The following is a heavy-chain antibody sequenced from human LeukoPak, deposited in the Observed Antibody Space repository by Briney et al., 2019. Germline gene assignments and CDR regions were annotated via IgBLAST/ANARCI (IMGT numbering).Heavy chain of an antibody. J-gene: IGHJ6*02. CDR1: GGSFSGYY. Sequence: SETLSLTCAVYGGSFSGYYWSWIRQPPGKGLEWIGEINHSGSTNYNPSLKSRVTISVDTSKNQFSLKLSSVTAADTAVYYCASGGGYCYYGMDVWGQGTTVTVSS. CDR3: ASGGGYCYYGMDV. V-gene: IGHV4-34*01. CDR2: INHSGST.